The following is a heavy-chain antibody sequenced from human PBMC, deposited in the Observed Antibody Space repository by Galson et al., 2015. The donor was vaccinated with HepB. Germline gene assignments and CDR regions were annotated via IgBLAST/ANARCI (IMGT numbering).Heavy chain of an antibody. CDR3: ARHWGDYSSSWYLGADY. CDR1: GYSFTSYW. Sequence: QSGAEVKKPGESLRISCKGSGYSFTSYWISWVRQMPGKGLEWMGRIDPSDSYTNYSPSFQGHVTISADKSISTAYLQWSSLKASDTAMYYCARHWGDYSSSWYLGADYWGQGTLVTVSS. J-gene: IGHJ4*02. D-gene: IGHD6-13*01. V-gene: IGHV5-10-1*01. CDR2: IDPSDSYT.